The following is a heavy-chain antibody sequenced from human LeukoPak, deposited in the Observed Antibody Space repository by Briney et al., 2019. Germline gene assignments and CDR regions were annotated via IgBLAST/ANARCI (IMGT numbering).Heavy chain of an antibody. CDR3: ARDSAVPGRGFDP. J-gene: IGHJ5*02. CDR1: GFTFRSYE. D-gene: IGHD6-19*01. CDR2: IKTDGSET. Sequence: GGSLRLSCAASGFTFRSYEMHWVRQARGKGLVWVSRIKTDGSETNYADSVKGRFTISRDNARNTLFLQLNSLRADDTAVYYCARDSAVPGRGFDPWGQGTLVTVSS. V-gene: IGHV3-74*01.